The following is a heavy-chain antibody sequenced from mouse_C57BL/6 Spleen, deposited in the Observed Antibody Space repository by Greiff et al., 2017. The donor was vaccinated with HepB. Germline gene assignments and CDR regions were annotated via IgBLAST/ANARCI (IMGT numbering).Heavy chain of an antibody. CDR1: GYTFTNYW. CDR2: IYPGGGYT. J-gene: IGHJ2*01. V-gene: IGHV1-63*01. D-gene: IGHD1-1*01. CDR3: AREYGSSFYYFAY. Sequence: VQLQQSGAELVRPGTSVKMSCKASGYTFTNYWIGWAKQRPGHGLEWIGDIYPGGGYTNYNEKFKGKGTLTADKSSSTAYMQFSSLTSEDSAIYYWAREYGSSFYYFAYWGQGNTLTVAS.